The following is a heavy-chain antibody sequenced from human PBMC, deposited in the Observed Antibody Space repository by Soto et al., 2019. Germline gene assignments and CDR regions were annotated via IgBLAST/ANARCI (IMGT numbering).Heavy chain of an antibody. Sequence: QVQLQESGPGLVKPSETLSLTCTVSGGSISSYYWSWIRQPPGKGLEWIGYIYYSGSTNYNPSLKSXVXXXVXXSKNQFSLKLSSVTAADTAVYYCARDVGYCISTSCYSWFDPWGQGTLVTVSS. CDR3: ARDVGYCISTSCYSWFDP. D-gene: IGHD2-2*02. CDR1: GGSISSYY. CDR2: IYYSGST. V-gene: IGHV4-59*01. J-gene: IGHJ5*02.